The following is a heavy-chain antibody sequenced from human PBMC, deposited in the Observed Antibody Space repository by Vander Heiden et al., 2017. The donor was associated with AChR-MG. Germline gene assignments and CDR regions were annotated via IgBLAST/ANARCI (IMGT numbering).Heavy chain of an antibody. CDR3: ARDRGRERQLVRFEDGSKENWFDP. CDR2: IIPIFGTA. J-gene: IGHJ5*02. V-gene: IGHV1-69*01. Sequence: QVQLVQSGAEVKKPGSSVKVSCKASGGTFSSYAISWVRQAPGQGLEWMGGIIPIFGTANYAQKFQGRVTITADESTSTAYMELSSLRSEDTAVYYCARDRGRERQLVRFEDGSKENWFDPWGQGTLVTVSS. CDR1: GGTFSSYA. D-gene: IGHD6-6*01.